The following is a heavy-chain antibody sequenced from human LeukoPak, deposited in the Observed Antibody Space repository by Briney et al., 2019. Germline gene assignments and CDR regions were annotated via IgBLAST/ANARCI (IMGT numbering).Heavy chain of an antibody. V-gene: IGHV5-51*01. CDR2: IYPYDSDT. J-gene: IGHJ4*02. Sequence: GESLKISCQGSGYSFTSHWIVWVRQMSGTGLEWMGIIYPYDSDTRYSPSFAGQVTISADKSTSTAFLQWSSLRASDTAMYFCARRLSSGSFDYWGQGTLVTVSS. CDR1: GYSFTSHW. CDR3: ARRLSSGSFDY. D-gene: IGHD3-22*01.